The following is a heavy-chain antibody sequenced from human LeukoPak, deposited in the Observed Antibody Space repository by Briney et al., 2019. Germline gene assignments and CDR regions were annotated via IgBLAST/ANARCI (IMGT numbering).Heavy chain of an antibody. V-gene: IGHV4-39*01. CDR2: IYYSGST. CDR3: ARSYYDSSGYYYPTHNDY. J-gene: IGHJ4*02. Sequence: SETLSLTCTVSGGSISSSSYYWGWIRQPPGKGLEWIGSIYYSGSTYYNPSLKSRVTISVDTSKNQFSLKLSSVTAADTAVYYCARSYYDSSGYYYPTHNDYWGRGTLVTVSS. CDR1: GGSISSSSYY. D-gene: IGHD3-22*01.